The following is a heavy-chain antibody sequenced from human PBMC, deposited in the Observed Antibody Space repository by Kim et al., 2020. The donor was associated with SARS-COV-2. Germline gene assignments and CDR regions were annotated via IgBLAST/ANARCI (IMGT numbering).Heavy chain of an antibody. CDR3: ARDRGVVGSYKMNYFDF. Sequence: SLKSRVSISAGRSKNQFSLKLTSVTAADTGVYYCARDRGVVGSYKMNYFDFWGQGVLVTISS. J-gene: IGHJ4*02. V-gene: IGHV4-34*01. D-gene: IGHD3-3*01.